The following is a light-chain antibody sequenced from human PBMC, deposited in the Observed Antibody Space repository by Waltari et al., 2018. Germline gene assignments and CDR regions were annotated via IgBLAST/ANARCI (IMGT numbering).Light chain of an antibody. V-gene: IGKV1-5*03. J-gene: IGKJ4*02. CDR2: KAS. CDR1: QSVKNN. CDR3: QVYDTLPVT. Sequence: DIQMTQSPSTPSASVGDRVTITCRASQSVKNNLAWYQQKQGKAPKVLIHKASRLESGIPERFSGSGSGTDFTLTISSLEPDDFATYYCQVYDTLPVTFGGGTKVEIK.